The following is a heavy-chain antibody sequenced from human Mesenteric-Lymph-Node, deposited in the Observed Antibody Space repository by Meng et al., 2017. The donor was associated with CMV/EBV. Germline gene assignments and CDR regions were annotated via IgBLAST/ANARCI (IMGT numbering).Heavy chain of an antibody. CDR3: ARGRGSSWYGGGY. Sequence: KASGYTFTSYDINWVRQATEQGLEWMGWMNPNSGNTGYAQKFQGRVTMTRNTSISTAYMELSSLRSEDTAVYYCARGRGSSWYGGGYWGQGTLVTVSS. D-gene: IGHD6-13*01. CDR2: MNPNSGNT. CDR1: GYTFTSYD. J-gene: IGHJ4*02. V-gene: IGHV1-8*01.